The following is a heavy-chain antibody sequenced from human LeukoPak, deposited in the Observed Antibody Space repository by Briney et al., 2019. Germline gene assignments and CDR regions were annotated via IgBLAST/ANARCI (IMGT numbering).Heavy chain of an antibody. CDR2: IRYDGSNK. D-gene: IGHD2-21*01. Sequence: GGSLRLSXAASGFTFSSYGMHWVRQAPGKGLEWVAFIRYDGSNKYYAGSVKGRFTISRDNSKNTLYLQMNSLRAEDTAVYYCAKLVGAYCGGDCYVWGQGTLVTVSS. CDR3: AKLVGAYCGGDCYV. CDR1: GFTFSSYG. J-gene: IGHJ4*02. V-gene: IGHV3-30*02.